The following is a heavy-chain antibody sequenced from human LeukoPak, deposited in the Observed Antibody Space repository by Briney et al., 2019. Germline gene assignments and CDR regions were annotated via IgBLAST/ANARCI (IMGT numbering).Heavy chain of an antibody. CDR3: AKARYSSAWCLFDY. D-gene: IGHD6-19*01. V-gene: IGHV3-30*18. Sequence: GGSLRLSCAASGFAFSYYGMHWVRQAPGKGLEWVAAISYDGSNKNYADSVKGQFTISRDNSKNTLDLQLNSLRAEDTAVYYCAKARYSSAWCLFDYWGQGTLVTVSS. CDR2: ISYDGSNK. J-gene: IGHJ4*02. CDR1: GFAFSYYG.